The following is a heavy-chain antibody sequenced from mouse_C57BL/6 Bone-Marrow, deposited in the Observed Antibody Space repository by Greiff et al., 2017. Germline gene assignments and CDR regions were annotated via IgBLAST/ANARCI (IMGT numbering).Heavy chain of an antibody. D-gene: IGHD1-3*01. CDR3: AKNDNGGFAY. CDR1: GFSLTSYG. J-gene: IGHJ3*01. CDR2: IGSGGST. V-gene: IGHV2-5*01. Sequence: VQLQQSGPGLVQPSQSLSITCTVSGFSLTSYGVHWVRQSPGKGLEWLGVIGSGGSTDNNAAFMTRLGITKDNSNSTAFFIMHRMQAADTAIYYCAKNDNGGFAYWGQGTLVTVSA.